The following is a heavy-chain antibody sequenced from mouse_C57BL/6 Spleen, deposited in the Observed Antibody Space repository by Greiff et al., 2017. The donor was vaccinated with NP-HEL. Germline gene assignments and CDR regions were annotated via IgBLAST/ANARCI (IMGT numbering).Heavy chain of an antibody. V-gene: IGHV1-61*01. D-gene: IGHD3-3*01. Sequence: QVQLQQPGAELVRPGSSVKLSCKASGYTFTSYWMDWVKQRPGQGLEWIGNIYPSDSETHYNQKFKDKATLTVDKSSSTAYMQLSSLTSEDSAVYYCAREGAGKSLAYWGQGTLVTVSS. CDR2: IYPSDSET. CDR3: AREGAGKSLAY. J-gene: IGHJ3*01. CDR1: GYTFTSYW.